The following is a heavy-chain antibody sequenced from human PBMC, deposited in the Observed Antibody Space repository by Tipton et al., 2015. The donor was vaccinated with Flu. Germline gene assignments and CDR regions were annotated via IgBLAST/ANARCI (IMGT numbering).Heavy chain of an antibody. Sequence: QMQLVQSGAEVKKPGASVKVSCKASGYTFTGYYMHWVRQAPGQGLEWMGWINPNSGGTNYAQKFQGRVTMTRDTSISTAYMELSRLRSDDTAVYYCARDKDDSSGYYSYQDSPTFDYWGQGTLVTVSS. CDR2: INPNSGGT. CDR1: GYTFTGYY. D-gene: IGHD3-22*01. J-gene: IGHJ4*02. CDR3: ARDKDDSSGYYSYQDSPTFDY. V-gene: IGHV1-2*02.